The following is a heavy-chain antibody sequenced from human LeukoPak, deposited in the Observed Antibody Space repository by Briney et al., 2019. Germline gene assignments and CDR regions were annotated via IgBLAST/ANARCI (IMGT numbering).Heavy chain of an antibody. J-gene: IGHJ5*02. CDR1: GYTFTSYG. V-gene: IGHV1-18*01. CDR3: ASTIPNFGYCSSTSCPYWFDP. D-gene: IGHD2-2*01. Sequence: ASVKVSCKASGYTFTSYGISWVRQAPGQGLEWMGWISAYDGNTNYAQKLQGRVTMTTDTSTSTAYMELRSLRSDDTAVYYCASTIPNFGYCSSTSCPYWFDPWGQGTLVTVSS. CDR2: ISAYDGNT.